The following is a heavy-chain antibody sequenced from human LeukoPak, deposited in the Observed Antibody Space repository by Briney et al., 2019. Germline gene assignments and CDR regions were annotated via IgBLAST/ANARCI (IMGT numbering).Heavy chain of an antibody. Sequence: EWVSSINSSSSYIYYADSVKGRFTISRDNAKNSLYLQMNSLRAEDTAVYYCARASVVGFDYWGQGTLVTVSS. J-gene: IGHJ4*02. CDR2: INSSSSYI. CDR3: ARASVVGFDY. D-gene: IGHD4-23*01. V-gene: IGHV3-21*01.